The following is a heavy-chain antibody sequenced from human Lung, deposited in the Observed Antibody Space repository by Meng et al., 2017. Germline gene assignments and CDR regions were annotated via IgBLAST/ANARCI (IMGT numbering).Heavy chain of an antibody. V-gene: IGHV4-34*01. J-gene: IGHJ4*02. CDR2: SLILEAP. D-gene: IGHD3-22*01. Sequence: QPPGKGLECIGKSLILEAPATSHNPSLRSRVTMSVDMSKKQVPPKLSSVTAADTAVYYCARGDYYDSSGYQYWGQGTLVTVSS. CDR3: ARGDYYDSSGYQY.